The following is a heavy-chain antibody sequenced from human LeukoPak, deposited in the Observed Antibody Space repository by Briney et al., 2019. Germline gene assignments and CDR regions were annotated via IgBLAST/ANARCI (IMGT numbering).Heavy chain of an antibody. CDR1: GFTFSDYY. CDR2: ISSSGSTI. CDR3: ARRIAVARAFDI. Sequence: GGSLRLSCAASGFTFSDYYMSSIRQAPGKGLEWVSYISSSGSTIYYADSVKGRFTISRDNAKNSLYLQMNSLRAEDTAVYYCARRIAVARAFDIWGQGTMVTVSS. V-gene: IGHV3-11*04. J-gene: IGHJ3*02. D-gene: IGHD6-19*01.